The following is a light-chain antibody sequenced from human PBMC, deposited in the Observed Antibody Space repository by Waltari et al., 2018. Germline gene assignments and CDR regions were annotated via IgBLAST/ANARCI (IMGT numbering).Light chain of an antibody. Sequence: EIVLTQSPATLSLSPGERATLSCRASQSVSSYLAWYQQKPGQAPRLLIYDASNRATGIPARFSGSGSGTDFTLTISSLEPEDFAVYYCQQRSNWLTFGGGIKV. CDR2: DAS. CDR1: QSVSSY. CDR3: QQRSNWLT. V-gene: IGKV3-11*01. J-gene: IGKJ4*01.